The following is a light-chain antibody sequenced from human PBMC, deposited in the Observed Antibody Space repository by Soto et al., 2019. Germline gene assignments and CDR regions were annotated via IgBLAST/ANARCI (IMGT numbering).Light chain of an antibody. Sequence: QSALIQPASVSGSPGQSITLSCTGTRSDVGGYNYVSWYQQHPGKAPKLMIYEVNNRPSGVSTRFSGSKSGNTASLTISGLQAEDEADYYCSSYTSSNTWVFGGGTKLTVL. CDR3: SSYTSSNTWV. CDR2: EVN. J-gene: IGLJ3*02. V-gene: IGLV2-14*01. CDR1: RSDVGGYNY.